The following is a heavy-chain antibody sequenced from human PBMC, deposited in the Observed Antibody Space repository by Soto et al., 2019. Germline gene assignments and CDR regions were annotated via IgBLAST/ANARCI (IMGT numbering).Heavy chain of an antibody. CDR2: ISSSGSTI. V-gene: IGHV3-48*03. CDR1: GFTFSHYE. D-gene: IGHD1-26*01. CDR3: ATLEGSFSEPDYNMDG. Sequence: PGGSLILSCVASGFTFSHYEMNWVRQAPGKGLEWISYISSSGSTIFYADSVRGRFTVSRDNGQNSLFLQMNSLRVDDTGVYYCATLEGSFSEPDYNMDGWGLGTTVTVSS. J-gene: IGHJ6*02.